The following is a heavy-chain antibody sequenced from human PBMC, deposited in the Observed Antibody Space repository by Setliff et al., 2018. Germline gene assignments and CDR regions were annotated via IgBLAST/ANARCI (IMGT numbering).Heavy chain of an antibody. Sequence: GGSLRLSCGASGFTYNNDWVSWVRQAPGKGLEWLASINPDGSEKYYVDSVKGRFTISRDNAKNSLSLQMNSLRTEDTAVYYCSGAGTCSYWGQGTQVTVSS. CDR2: INPDGSEK. D-gene: IGHD3-10*02. CDR1: GFTYNNDW. V-gene: IGHV3-7*01. CDR3: SGAGTCSY. J-gene: IGHJ4*02.